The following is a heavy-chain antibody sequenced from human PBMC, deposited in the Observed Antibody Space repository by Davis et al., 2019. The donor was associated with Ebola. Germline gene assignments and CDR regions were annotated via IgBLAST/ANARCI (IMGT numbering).Heavy chain of an antibody. D-gene: IGHD3-16*01. Sequence: PGGSLRLSCATSGFTFSDYYMSWIRQAPGKGLEWVSYIGSSDRTINYADSVQGRFTISRDNAKNSLYLQMNSLRAEDTATYYCARYCHYPDCSYFDCWGQGTVVAVSS. CDR3: ARYCHYPDCSYFDC. V-gene: IGHV3-11*01. J-gene: IGHJ4*02. CDR1: GFTFSDYY. CDR2: IGSSDRTI.